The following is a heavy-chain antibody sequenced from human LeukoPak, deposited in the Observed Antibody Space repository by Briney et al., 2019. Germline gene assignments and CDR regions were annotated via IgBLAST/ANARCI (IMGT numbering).Heavy chain of an antibody. D-gene: IGHD6-6*01. CDR2: MNPNSGNT. Sequence: GASVKVSCKASGYTFTSYDISWVRQATGQGLGWMGWMNPNSGNTGYAQKFQGRVTMTRNTSISTAYMELSSLRSDDTAVYYCARGVEYSNSPGNYWGQGTLVTVSS. V-gene: IGHV1-8*01. CDR3: ARGVEYSNSPGNY. CDR1: GYTFTSYD. J-gene: IGHJ4*02.